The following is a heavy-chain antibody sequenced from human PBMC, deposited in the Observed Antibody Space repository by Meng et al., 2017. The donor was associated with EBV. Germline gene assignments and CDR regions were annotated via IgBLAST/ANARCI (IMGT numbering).Heavy chain of an antibody. CDR3: ACRGVRTDY. CDR2: ISTYNGNT. J-gene: IGHJ4*02. CDR1: GYTCRSYG. D-gene: IGHD3-10*01. Sequence: LVRGGGAVKKPGASVKVSCKASGYTCRSYGISWVRQAPGQGLEWMGWISTYNGNTNYAQKLQGSVTMPTDTSTRTGYMELRCLRSDNMAVYYCACRGVRTDYWGQGTLVTVSS. V-gene: IGHV1-18*03.